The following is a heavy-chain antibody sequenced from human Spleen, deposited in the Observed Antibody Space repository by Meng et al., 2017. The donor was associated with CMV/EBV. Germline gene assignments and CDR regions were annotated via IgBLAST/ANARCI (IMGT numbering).Heavy chain of an antibody. J-gene: IGHJ6*02. Sequence: GESLKISCAASGFTFSNYAIHWVRQAPGKGLEWVAVIWNDGTNKYYADSVKGRFTISRDHMKTTVYLQMNSLRGEDTAVYYCARDGGGDYLYGMDVWGQGTTVTVSS. D-gene: IGHD2-21*02. V-gene: IGHV3-33*08. CDR1: GFTFSNYA. CDR3: ARDGGGDYLYGMDV. CDR2: IWNDGTNK.